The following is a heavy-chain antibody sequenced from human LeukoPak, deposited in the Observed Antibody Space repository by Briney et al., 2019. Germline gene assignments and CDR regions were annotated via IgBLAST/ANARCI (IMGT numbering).Heavy chain of an antibody. Sequence: SETLSLTCTVSGGSISSGFYYWSWIRQHPGKGLEWIGYIYYSGSTYYNPSLKSRVTISVDTSKNQFSLKLSSVTAADTAVYYCARPGIAAARVDYWGQGTLVTVSS. J-gene: IGHJ4*02. D-gene: IGHD6-13*01. CDR2: IYYSGST. CDR1: GGSISSGFYY. CDR3: ARPGIAAARVDY. V-gene: IGHV4-39*01.